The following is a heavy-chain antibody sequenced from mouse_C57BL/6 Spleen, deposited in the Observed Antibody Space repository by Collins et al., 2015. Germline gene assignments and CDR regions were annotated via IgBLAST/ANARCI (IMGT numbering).Heavy chain of an antibody. CDR1: GFTFTDYY. CDR2: IRNKANGYTT. CDR3: ASQLGRGGFDY. V-gene: IGHV7-3*02. Sequence: EVKLVESGGGLVQPGGSLRLSCATSGFTFTDYYMSWVRQPPGKALEWLGFIRNKANGYTTEYSASVKGRFTISRDNSQSILYLQMNTLRAEDSATYYCASQLGRGGFDYWGQGTTLTVSS. D-gene: IGHD4-1*02. J-gene: IGHJ2*01.